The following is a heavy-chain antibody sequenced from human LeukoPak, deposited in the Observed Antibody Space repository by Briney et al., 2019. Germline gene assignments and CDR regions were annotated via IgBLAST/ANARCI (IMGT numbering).Heavy chain of an antibody. V-gene: IGHV4-34*01. CDR3: AGTRLYCSSTSCFFDY. J-gene: IGHJ4*02. D-gene: IGHD2-2*01. CDR1: GGSFSGYY. Sequence: SETLSLTCAVYGGSFSGYYWSWIRQPPGKGLEWIGEINHSGSTNYNPSLKSRVTISVDTSKNQFSLKLSSVTAADTAVYYCAGTRLYCSSTSCFFDYWGQGTLVTVSS. CDR2: INHSGST.